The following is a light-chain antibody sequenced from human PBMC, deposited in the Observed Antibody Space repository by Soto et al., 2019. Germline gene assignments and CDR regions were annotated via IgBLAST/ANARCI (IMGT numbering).Light chain of an antibody. J-gene: IGKJ5*01. CDR3: QRYNAWPIT. CDR1: QSDSSN. V-gene: IGKV3-15*01. CDR2: GAS. Sequence: EIVMTQSPATLSVSPGDRATLSCRAGQSDSSNLAWYQQKPGQAPRLLIYGASTRATGIPARFSGSGSGTEFTLTISSLQSEDFAVYYCQRYNAWPITFGQGTRLDIK.